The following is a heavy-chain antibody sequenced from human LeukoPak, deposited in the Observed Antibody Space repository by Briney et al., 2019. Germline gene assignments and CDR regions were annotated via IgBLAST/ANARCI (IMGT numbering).Heavy chain of an antibody. CDR2: IHYSGST. V-gene: IGHV4-61*08. CDR3: ARGSTLYYDILTGYYTPGPFDI. Sequence: PSETLSLTCTVSGGSVSSAGYYWSWIRQPPGKGREFIGYIHYSGSTNYNPSLKSRVTISVDTSKNQFSLKLSSVTAADTAVYYCARGSTLYYDILTGYYTPGPFDIWGQGTMFTVSS. D-gene: IGHD3-9*01. J-gene: IGHJ3*02. CDR1: GGSVSSAGYY.